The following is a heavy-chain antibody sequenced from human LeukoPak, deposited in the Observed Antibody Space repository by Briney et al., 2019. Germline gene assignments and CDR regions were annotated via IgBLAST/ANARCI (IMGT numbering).Heavy chain of an antibody. CDR1: GGSISSYY. J-gene: IGHJ6*02. CDR2: IYYSGST. Sequence: SETLSLTCTVSGGSISSYYWSWIRQPPGKGLEWIGYIYYSGSTNYNPSLKSRVTISVDTSKNQFSLKLSSVTAADTAVYYCARARSTVTTDLGFVYHYYGMDVWGQGTTVTVSS. CDR3: ARARSTVTTDLGFVYHYYGMDV. V-gene: IGHV4-59*01. D-gene: IGHD4-17*01.